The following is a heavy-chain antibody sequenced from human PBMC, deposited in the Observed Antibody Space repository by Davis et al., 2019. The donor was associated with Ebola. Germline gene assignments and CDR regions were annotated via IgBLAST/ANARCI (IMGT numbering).Heavy chain of an antibody. CDR1: GFIFSSYG. V-gene: IGHV3-30*02. Sequence: GGSLRLSCAASGFIFSSYGMHWVRQAPGKGLEWVAFIRYDGTNKNYADSVKGRFTISRDNSKNTLYLQMNSLRTEDTAVYYCAKPAVFDYYGAGNYYGTVDYWGQGILVTVSS. CDR2: IRYDGTNK. D-gene: IGHD3-10*01. J-gene: IGHJ4*02. CDR3: AKPAVFDYYGAGNYYGTVDY.